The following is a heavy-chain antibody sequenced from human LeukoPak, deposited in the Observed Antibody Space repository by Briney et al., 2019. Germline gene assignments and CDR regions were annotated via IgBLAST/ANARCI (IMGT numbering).Heavy chain of an antibody. J-gene: IGHJ4*02. Sequence: GGSLRLSCAASGFTFSSYGMHWVRQAPGKGLEWVTLIRFDGSNKYHADSVKGRFTISRDNSKNTLYLHMNSLRREDTAVYYCARQPDFGYWGQGTLVTVSS. V-gene: IGHV3-30*02. CDR1: GFTFSSYG. CDR3: ARQPDFGY. D-gene: IGHD1-14*01. CDR2: IRFDGSNK.